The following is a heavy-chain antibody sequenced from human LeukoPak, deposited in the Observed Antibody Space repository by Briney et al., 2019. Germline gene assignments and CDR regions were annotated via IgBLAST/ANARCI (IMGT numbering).Heavy chain of an antibody. J-gene: IGHJ4*02. CDR1: GFTFSSYS. V-gene: IGHV3-48*04. D-gene: IGHD6-13*01. CDR2: ISSSSSTI. Sequence: GGSLRLSCVASGFTFSSYSMNWVRQAPGKGLEWVSYISSSSSTIYYADSVKGRFTISRDNAKNSLYLQMNSLRAEDTAVYYCARDPSAAAGYYFDYWGQGTLVTVSS. CDR3: ARDPSAAAGYYFDY.